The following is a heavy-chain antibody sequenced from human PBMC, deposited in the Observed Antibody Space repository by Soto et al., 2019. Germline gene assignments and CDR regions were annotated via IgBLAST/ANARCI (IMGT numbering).Heavy chain of an antibody. CDR2: ISGSGDST. CDR1: GFTFSTYA. J-gene: IGHJ4*02. CDR3: AKERSSGWSFDY. Sequence: PGGCLRLSCAASGFTFSTYAMNLVRQAPGKGLEWVSGISGSGDSTYYADSVKGRFTVSRDNSKNTLYLQMNSLRAEDTAVFYCAKERSSGWSFDYWGQGTLVTVSS. D-gene: IGHD6-19*01. V-gene: IGHV3-23*01.